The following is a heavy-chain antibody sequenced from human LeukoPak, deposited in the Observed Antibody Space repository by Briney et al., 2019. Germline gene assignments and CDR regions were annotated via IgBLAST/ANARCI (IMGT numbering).Heavy chain of an antibody. V-gene: IGHV4-34*01. D-gene: IGHD2-2*01. CDR1: GGSFSGYY. CDR3: ARATSWLDYYYYYYMDV. CDR2: INHSGST. J-gene: IGHJ6*03. Sequence: SETLSLTCAVYGGSFSGYYWSWIRQPPGKGLEWIGEINHSGSTNYNPSLDSRVTISVGTAKNQFSLKLSSVTAADTAVYYCARATSWLDYYYYYYMDVWGKGTTVTVSS.